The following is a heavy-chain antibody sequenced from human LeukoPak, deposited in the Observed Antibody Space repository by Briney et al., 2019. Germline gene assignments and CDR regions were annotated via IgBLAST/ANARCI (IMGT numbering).Heavy chain of an antibody. CDR3: ARPPGYSSSWHKGGIWYCDL. D-gene: IGHD6-13*01. J-gene: IGHJ2*01. Sequence: KASETLSLTCTVSGYSISSGYYWGWLRPPPGKGPEWIGSIYHSGSTYYNPSLKSRGTISVDTSKNQFYLKMSSVTAADTAVYYCARPPGYSSSWHKGGIWYCDLWGRGTLVTVSS. V-gene: IGHV4-38-2*02. CDR2: IYHSGST. CDR1: GYSISSGYY.